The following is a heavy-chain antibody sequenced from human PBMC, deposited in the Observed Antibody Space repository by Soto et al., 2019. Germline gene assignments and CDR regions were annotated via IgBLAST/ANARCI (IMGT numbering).Heavy chain of an antibody. CDR1: GFTFSTYT. D-gene: IGHD3-3*01. CDR2: ISTSGDST. J-gene: IGHJ3*01. Sequence: EAQLVESGGGLVKPGGSLRLACAASGFTFSTYTLNWVRQAPGKGLEWVSSISTSGDSTYYEDSLRGRFTISRDNARASLYLQMDSLRVEDTAMYYCTRDGEPLWCQGTMVTVSS. V-gene: IGHV3-21*01. CDR3: TRDGEPL.